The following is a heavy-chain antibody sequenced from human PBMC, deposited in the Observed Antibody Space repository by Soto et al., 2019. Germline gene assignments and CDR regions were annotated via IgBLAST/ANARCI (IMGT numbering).Heavy chain of an antibody. Sequence: PGGSLRLSCAASGFTFSNYDMHWFRQPTGKGLEWVSGIGSAGDTYYQGSVKGRFTISRENAKNSLFLQMNNLRAGDTAVYYCASVDVLTGQSFWGQGTMVTVSS. V-gene: IGHV3-13*01. CDR3: ASVDVLTGQSF. CDR2: IGSAGDT. J-gene: IGHJ3*01. CDR1: GFTFSNYD. D-gene: IGHD3-9*01.